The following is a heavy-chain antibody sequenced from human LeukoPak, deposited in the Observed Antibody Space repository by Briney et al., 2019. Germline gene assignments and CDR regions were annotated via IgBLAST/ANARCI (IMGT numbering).Heavy chain of an antibody. J-gene: IGHJ4*02. CDR3: ARAEGYCSSTSCSPSLDY. D-gene: IGHD2-2*01. V-gene: IGHV3-30-3*01. CDR2: ISYEGSNK. CDR1: GFTFSSYA. Sequence: GGSLRLSCAASGFTFSSYAMHWVRQAPGKGLEWVAGISYEGSNKYYADSVKGRFTISRDNSKNTLYLQMNSLRAEDTAVDYCARAEGYCSSTSCSPSLDYWGQGTLVTVSS.